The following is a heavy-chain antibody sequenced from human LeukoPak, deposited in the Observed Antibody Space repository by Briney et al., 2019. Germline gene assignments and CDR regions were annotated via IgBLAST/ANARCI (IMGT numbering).Heavy chain of an antibody. Sequence: SETLSLTCTVSGGSISSSRYYWGWIRQPPGKGLEWIGSIYYSGSTYYNPSLKSRVTISVDTSKNQFSLKLSSVTAADTAVYYCARRPAGGADYWGQGTLVTVSS. J-gene: IGHJ4*02. V-gene: IGHV4-39*01. CDR1: GGSISSSRYY. CDR3: ARRPAGGADY. D-gene: IGHD3-16*01. CDR2: IYYSGST.